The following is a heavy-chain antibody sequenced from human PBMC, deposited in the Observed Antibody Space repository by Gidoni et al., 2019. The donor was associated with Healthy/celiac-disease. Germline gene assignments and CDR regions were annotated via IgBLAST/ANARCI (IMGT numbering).Heavy chain of an antibody. V-gene: IGHV5-51*01. CDR3: ARQEWEPFAFDI. CDR2: IYPVYSDT. D-gene: IGHD1-26*01. CDR1: GYSFTSYW. Sequence: EVQLVQSGAEVKKPGESLKISCKGSGYSFTSYWLGWVGQMPGKGLEWMGIIYPVYSDTRYSPSFQGQVTISADKSISTAYLHGSSLKASDTAMYYCARQEWEPFAFDIWGQGTMVTVSS. J-gene: IGHJ3*02.